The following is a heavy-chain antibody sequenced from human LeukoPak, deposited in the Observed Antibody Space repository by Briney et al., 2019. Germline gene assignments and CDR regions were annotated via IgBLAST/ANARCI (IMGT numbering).Heavy chain of an antibody. CDR2: INTNTGNP. Sequence: ASVKVSCKASGYSFPMYAINWVRQAPGQGLEWMGWINTNTGNPTYAQGFTGRFVFSLDTSVSTAYLQISSLKAEDTAVYYCARDYSTGSHPSDDYWGQGTLVTVSS. V-gene: IGHV7-4-1*02. J-gene: IGHJ4*02. CDR3: ARDYSTGSHPSDDY. D-gene: IGHD3-10*01. CDR1: GYSFPMYA.